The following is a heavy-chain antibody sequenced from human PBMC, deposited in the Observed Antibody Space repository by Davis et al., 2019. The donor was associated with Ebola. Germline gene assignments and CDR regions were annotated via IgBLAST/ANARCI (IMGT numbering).Heavy chain of an antibody. CDR2: FDPEETET. J-gene: IGHJ4*02. V-gene: IGHV1-24*01. D-gene: IGHD5-12*01. CDR1: GYTLTELS. Sequence: ASVKVSCKVSGYTLTELSMHWVRQAPGKGLEWMGGFDPEETETIYAQKFQGRVTMTEDTSTDTAYMELSSLRSDDTAVYYCARGRPWLWVATPLRFDYWGQGTLVIVSS. CDR3: ARGRPWLWVATPLRFDY.